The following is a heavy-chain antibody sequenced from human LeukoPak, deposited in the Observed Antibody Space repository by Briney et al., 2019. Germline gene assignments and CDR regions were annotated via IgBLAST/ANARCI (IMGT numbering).Heavy chain of an antibody. CDR1: GYSFTSYW. J-gene: IGHJ4*02. V-gene: IGHV5-51*01. D-gene: IGHD6-6*01. CDR3: ARGARTAARPYYFDY. Sequence: GESLKISCKGSGYSFTSYWIGWVRQMPGKGLEWMGIIYPGDSDTRYSPSFQAQVTISPDKSISTAYLQWSSLNASDTAMYYCARGARTAARPYYFDYWGQGTLVTVSS. CDR2: IYPGDSDT.